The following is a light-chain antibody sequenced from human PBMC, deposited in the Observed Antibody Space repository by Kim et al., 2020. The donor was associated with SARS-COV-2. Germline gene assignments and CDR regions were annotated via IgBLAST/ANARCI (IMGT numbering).Light chain of an antibody. V-gene: IGKV3-20*01. CDR3: QQYSSSPT. CDR2: GAS. J-gene: IGKJ1*01. Sequence: EIVLTQSPGTLSLSPGERATLSRRASESVTSNYLAWYQQKPGQAPRLLIYGASRRATGIPDRFSGSGSGTDFTLTNSRLEPEDFAVYYCQQYSSSPTFGQGTKVDIK. CDR1: ESVTSNY.